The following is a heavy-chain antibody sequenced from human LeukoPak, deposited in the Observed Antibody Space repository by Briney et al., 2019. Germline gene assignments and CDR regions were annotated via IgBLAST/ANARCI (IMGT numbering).Heavy chain of an antibody. V-gene: IGHV4-61*01. Sequence: SETLSLTCTVSGGSISSSSYYWSWIRQPPGKGLEWIGYIYYSGSTNYNPSLKSRVTISVDTSKNQFSLKLSSVTAADTAVYYCARDRCSSWLRDAFDIWGQGTMVTVSS. D-gene: IGHD6-13*01. J-gene: IGHJ3*02. CDR1: GGSISSSSYY. CDR3: ARDRCSSWLRDAFDI. CDR2: IYYSGST.